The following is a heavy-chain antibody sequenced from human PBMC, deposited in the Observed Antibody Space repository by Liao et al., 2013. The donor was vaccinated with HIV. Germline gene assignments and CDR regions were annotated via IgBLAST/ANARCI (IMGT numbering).Heavy chain of an antibody. J-gene: IGHJ5*02. CDR3: ARAKRSPYPGSRRLKSWFDP. CDR2: IYYSGST. Sequence: QMQLQESGPGLVKPSQTLSLSCTVSGGSISSRDYYWTWIRQPPGKGLEWIGYIYYSGSTYYNPSLRGRVTISVDTSKNQFSLDVNSVTAADTAVYYCARAKRSPYPGSRRLKSWFDPWGQGTPVTVSS. CDR1: GGSISSRDYY. D-gene: IGHD3-10*01. V-gene: IGHV4-30-4*08.